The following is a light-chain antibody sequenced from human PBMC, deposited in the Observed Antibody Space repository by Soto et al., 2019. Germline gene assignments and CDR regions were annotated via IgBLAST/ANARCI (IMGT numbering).Light chain of an antibody. V-gene: IGKV3D-15*01. Sequence: EIVMTQSPATLSVSPGERATLSCRASQSVSSSYLAWYQQKPGQAPRLLIYGASSRATGIPDRFSGSGSGTDFTLTISSLQSDDFAVYYCQQYDNWPWTFGQGTKVDIK. CDR3: QQYDNWPWT. CDR1: QSVSSSY. J-gene: IGKJ1*01. CDR2: GAS.